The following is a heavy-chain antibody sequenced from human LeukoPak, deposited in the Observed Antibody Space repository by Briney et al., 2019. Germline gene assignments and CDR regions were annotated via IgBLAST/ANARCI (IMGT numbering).Heavy chain of an antibody. CDR2: IYSSDSDV. Sequence: GESLKISRKGSGHRFSTYWIGWVRQMPGKGLEWMGIIYSSDSDVRYSPSFQGQVTISADTSISTAYLQWGSLKASDTAIYYCASGLVGDTPHLDYWGQGTLVVVSP. J-gene: IGHJ4*02. D-gene: IGHD1-26*01. V-gene: IGHV5-51*01. CDR1: GHRFSTYW. CDR3: ASGLVGDTPHLDY.